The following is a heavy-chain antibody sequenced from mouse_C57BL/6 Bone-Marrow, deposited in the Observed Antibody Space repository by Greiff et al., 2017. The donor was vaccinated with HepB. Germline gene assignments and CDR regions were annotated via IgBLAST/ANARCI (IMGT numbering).Heavy chain of an antibody. J-gene: IGHJ4*01. Sequence: QVQLQQPGAELVKPGASVKLSCKASGYTFTSYWMQWVKQRPGQGLEWIGEIDPSDSYTNYNQKFKGKATLTVDKSSSTAYMQLSSLTSEDSAVYYCAIDSSGLYAMDYWGQGTSVTVSS. D-gene: IGHD3-2*02. CDR1: GYTFTSYW. CDR3: AIDSSGLYAMDY. CDR2: IDPSDSYT. V-gene: IGHV1-50*01.